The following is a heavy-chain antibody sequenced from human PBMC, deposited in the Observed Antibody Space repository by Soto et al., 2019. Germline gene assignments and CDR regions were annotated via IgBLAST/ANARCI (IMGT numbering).Heavy chain of an antibody. D-gene: IGHD3-22*01. J-gene: IGHJ4*02. V-gene: IGHV1-69*06. CDR2: IIPIFGTA. CDR3: ATNHYYDSSGYFQPFDY. CDR1: GGTFSSYA. Sequence: SVKVSCKASGGTFSSYAISWVRQAPGQGLEWMGGIIPIFGTANYAQKFQGRVTITADKSTSTAYMELSSLRSEDTAVYYCATNHYYDSSGYFQPFDYWGQGTLVTVS.